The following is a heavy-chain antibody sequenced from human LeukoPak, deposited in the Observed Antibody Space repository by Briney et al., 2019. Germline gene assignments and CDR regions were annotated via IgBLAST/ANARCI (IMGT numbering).Heavy chain of an antibody. D-gene: IGHD3-10*01. CDR2: INSDGSRT. CDR1: AFTFSSYW. Sequence: PGGSLRLSCAASAFTFSSYWMHWVRQAPGKGLVWVSRINSDGSRTSYADSVKGRFTISRDNAKNTLYLQMNSLRAEDTSLYYCAIVGGGAFDIWGQGTMVTVSS. CDR3: AIVGGGAFDI. J-gene: IGHJ3*02. V-gene: IGHV3-74*01.